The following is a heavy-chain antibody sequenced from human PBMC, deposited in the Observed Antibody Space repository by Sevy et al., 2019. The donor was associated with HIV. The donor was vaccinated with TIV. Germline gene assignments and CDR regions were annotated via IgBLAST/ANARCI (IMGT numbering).Heavy chain of an antibody. CDR3: AKGVAAAGSLDYYYGMDV. J-gene: IGHJ6*02. D-gene: IGHD6-13*01. Sequence: GGSLRLSCAASGFTFSSYGMHWVRQAPGKGLEWVAVISYDGSNKYYADSVKGRFTISRDNSKNTLYLQMNSLRAEDKAVYYCAKGVAAAGSLDYYYGMDVWGQGTTVTVSS. CDR2: ISYDGSNK. V-gene: IGHV3-30*18. CDR1: GFTFSSYG.